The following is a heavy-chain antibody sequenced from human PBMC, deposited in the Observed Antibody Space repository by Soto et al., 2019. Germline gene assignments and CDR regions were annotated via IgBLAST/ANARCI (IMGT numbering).Heavy chain of an antibody. CDR2: IIPILGIA. Sequence: SVKVSCKASGGTFSSYTISWVRQAPGQGLEWMGRIIPILGIANYAQKFQGRVTITAVKSTSTAYMELSSLRSEDTAVYYCASPIYSSGWSYYYYGMDVWGQGTTVTVSS. V-gene: IGHV1-69*02. D-gene: IGHD6-19*01. CDR3: ASPIYSSGWSYYYYGMDV. J-gene: IGHJ6*02. CDR1: GGTFSSYT.